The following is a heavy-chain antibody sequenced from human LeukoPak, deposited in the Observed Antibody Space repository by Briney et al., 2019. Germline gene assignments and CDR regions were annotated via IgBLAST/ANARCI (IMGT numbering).Heavy chain of an antibody. CDR1: GYTFTSYG. J-gene: IGHJ6*02. D-gene: IGHD6-13*01. CDR3: ARDPRYSSSWHYYYYGMDV. V-gene: IGHV1-18*01. Sequence: ASVKVSCKASGYTFTSYGISWVRQAPGQGLEWMGWISAYNGNTNYAQKLQGRVTMTTDTSTSTAYMELRSLRSDDTAVYYCARDPRYSSSWHYYYYGMDVWGQGTTVTVSS. CDR2: ISAYNGNT.